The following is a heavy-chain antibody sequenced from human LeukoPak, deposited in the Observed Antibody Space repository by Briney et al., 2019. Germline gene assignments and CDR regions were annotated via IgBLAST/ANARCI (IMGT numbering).Heavy chain of an antibody. D-gene: IGHD3-22*01. V-gene: IGHV3-64*01. CDR1: GFTFNSYT. J-gene: IGHJ3*01. Sequence: GGSLRLSCAASGFTFNSYTMHWVRQAPGKGLEYVSAISSNGGSTYYANSVKGRFTISRDNPKNTLYLQMGSLRPEDMAVYYCARDTGYYDSSAYYYVHALDLWGQGTMVTVSS. CDR3: ARDTGYYDSSAYYYVHALDL. CDR2: ISSNGGST.